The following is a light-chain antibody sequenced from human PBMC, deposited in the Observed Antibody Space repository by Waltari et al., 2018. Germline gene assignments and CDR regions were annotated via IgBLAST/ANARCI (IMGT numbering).Light chain of an antibody. CDR2: DAT. V-gene: IGKV1-33*01. Sequence: DIQMTQSPSSLSASVGDRVTITCQASQAISHHLNWYQHKPGKAPELLIFDATNLETGVHSRVRGSGSGTDFTLTIPSLQPEDFATYYCQQYDNLASFGGGTKVEIK. J-gene: IGKJ4*01. CDR3: QQYDNLAS. CDR1: QAISHH.